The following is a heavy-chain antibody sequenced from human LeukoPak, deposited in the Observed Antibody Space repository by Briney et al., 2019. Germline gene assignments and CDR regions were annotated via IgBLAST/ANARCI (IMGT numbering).Heavy chain of an antibody. J-gene: IGHJ4*02. CDR1: GGTFSSYA. D-gene: IGHD3-16*02. V-gene: IGHV1-69*13. CDR2: IIPIFGTA. CDR3: ARGIIFRYYDYVWGSYRGIDY. Sequence: SVKVSCKASGGTFSSYAISWVRQAPGQGLEWMGGIIPIFGTANYAQKFQGRVTITADESTSTAYMELSSLRSDDTAVYYCARGIIFRYYDYVWGSYRGIDYWGQGTLVTVSS.